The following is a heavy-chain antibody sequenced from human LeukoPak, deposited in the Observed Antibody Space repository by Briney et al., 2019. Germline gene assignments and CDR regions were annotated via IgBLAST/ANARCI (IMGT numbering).Heavy chain of an antibody. V-gene: IGHV3-30*03. J-gene: IGHJ4*02. D-gene: IGHD6-19*01. CDR3: ATTSRPTYSSGWLN. Sequence: PGGSLRLSCAASGFTFSSYGMHWVRQAPSKGLEWVAVISYDGSNKYYADSVKGRFTISRDNSKDTLYLQMNSLRGEDTAVYYCATTSRPTYSSGWLNWGQGTLVTVSS. CDR1: GFTFSSYG. CDR2: ISYDGSNK.